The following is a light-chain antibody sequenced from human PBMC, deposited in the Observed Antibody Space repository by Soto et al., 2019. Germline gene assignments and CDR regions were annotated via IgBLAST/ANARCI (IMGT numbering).Light chain of an antibody. V-gene: IGKV3-20*01. CDR3: QQYNNWPSIT. J-gene: IGKJ5*01. CDR1: QSVSISH. CDR2: GVS. Sequence: EIAFTQSPGILSLSPGERATFSFRASQSVSISHLAWYQQTPGPAPRLLTYGVSSRATGIPDRFSGSGSGTDFTLTIDGLEPEDFAVYYCQQYNNWPSITFGQGTRLEIK.